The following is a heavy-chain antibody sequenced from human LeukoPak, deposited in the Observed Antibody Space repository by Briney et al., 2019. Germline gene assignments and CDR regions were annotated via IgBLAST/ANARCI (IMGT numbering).Heavy chain of an antibody. Sequence: SETLSLTCAVSGGSISSGGYSWSWIRQPPGKGLEWFGYIYHSGSTYYNPSLKSRVTISVDRSKNQFSLKLSSVTAADTAVYYCARGRALYDFWSGYYTSNYFDYWGQGTLVTVSS. CDR1: GGSISSGGYS. D-gene: IGHD3-3*01. V-gene: IGHV4-30-2*01. CDR3: ARGRALYDFWSGYYTSNYFDY. J-gene: IGHJ4*02. CDR2: IYHSGST.